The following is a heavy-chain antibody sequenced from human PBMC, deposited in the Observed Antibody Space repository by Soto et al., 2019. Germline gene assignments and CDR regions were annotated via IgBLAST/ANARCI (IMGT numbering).Heavy chain of an antibody. CDR1: GYTFSDYY. Sequence: QVQLVESVGDLVKPGGSLRLSCAASGYTFSDYYLSWIRQAPGKGLEWISYIDTSSTKIYYADSVKGRFTISRDNGKNSLFLEMNSLRVEDTAVYFCASHYDLWSGYLSPVDYWGQGTLVTVSS. CDR2: IDTSSTKI. J-gene: IGHJ4*02. V-gene: IGHV3-11*01. CDR3: ASHYDLWSGYLSPVDY. D-gene: IGHD3-3*01.